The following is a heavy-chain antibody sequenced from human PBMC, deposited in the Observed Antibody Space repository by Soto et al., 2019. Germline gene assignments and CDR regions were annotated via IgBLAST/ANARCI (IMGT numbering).Heavy chain of an antibody. CDR1: GDSISSYY. Sequence: SETLSLTCTVSGDSISSYYWSWIRQPAGKGMEWIGRIHATENTNYNPSLKSRVTMSIDTSNSHFSLKLTSLTAADTAVYYCARALSSKPSLYFDHWGQGTLVTVSS. CDR3: ARALSSKPSLYFDH. CDR2: IHATENT. V-gene: IGHV4-4*07. J-gene: IGHJ4*02. D-gene: IGHD6-6*01.